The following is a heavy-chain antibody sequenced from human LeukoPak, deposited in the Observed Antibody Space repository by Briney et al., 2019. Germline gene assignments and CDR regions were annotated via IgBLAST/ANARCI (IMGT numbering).Heavy chain of an antibody. CDR3: ARTPTFGDYFGYYYGMDV. Sequence: ASVTVSCKASGYTFTSYDINWVRQATGQGLEWMGWMNPNSGNTGYAQKFQGRVTMTRNTSISTAYMELSSLRYEDTAVYYCARTPTFGDYFGYYYGMDVWGQGTTVTVSS. J-gene: IGHJ6*02. CDR1: GYTFTSYD. CDR2: MNPNSGNT. D-gene: IGHD4-17*01. V-gene: IGHV1-8*01.